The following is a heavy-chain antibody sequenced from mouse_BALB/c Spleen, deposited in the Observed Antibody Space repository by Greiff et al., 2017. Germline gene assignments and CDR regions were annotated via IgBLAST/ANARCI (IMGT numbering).Heavy chain of an antibody. V-gene: IGHV5-9-4*01. CDR2: ISSGGSYT. CDR3: ARGNYGNYVDY. J-gene: IGHJ2*01. CDR1: GFTFSSYA. Sequence: EVQRVESGGGLVKPGGSLKLSCAASGFTFSSYAMSWVRQSPEKRLEWVAEISSGGSYTYYPDTVTGRFTISRDNAKNTLYLEMSSLRSEDTAMYYCARGNYGNYVDYWGQGTTLTVSS. D-gene: IGHD2-1*01.